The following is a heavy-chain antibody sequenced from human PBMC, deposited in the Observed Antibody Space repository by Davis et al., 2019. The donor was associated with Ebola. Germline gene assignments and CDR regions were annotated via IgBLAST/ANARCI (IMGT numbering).Heavy chain of an antibody. Sequence: SVKVSCKASGYTFTSYYMHWVRQAPGQGLEWMGGIIPIFGTANYAQKFQGRVTITADESTSTAYMELSSLRSEDTAVYYCARGTTGHYYYMDVWGKGTTVTVSS. D-gene: IGHD1-7*01. V-gene: IGHV1-69*13. CDR3: ARGTTGHYYYMDV. CDR1: GYTFTSYY. J-gene: IGHJ6*03. CDR2: IIPIFGTA.